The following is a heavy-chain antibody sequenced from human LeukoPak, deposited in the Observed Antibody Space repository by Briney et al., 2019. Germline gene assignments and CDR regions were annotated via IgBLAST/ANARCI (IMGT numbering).Heavy chain of an antibody. Sequence: SETLSLTCTVSGDSISSRSYYWGWIRQPPGKGLEWIGSIYYSGSTYYNPSLKSRVTISVDTSKNQFSLKLSSVTAADTAVYYCARTRYYYNSRSYGAPYYFDYWGQGTLVTVSS. V-gene: IGHV4-39*01. CDR1: GDSISSRSYY. CDR2: IYYSGST. D-gene: IGHD3-10*01. CDR3: ARTRYYYNSRSYGAPYYFDY. J-gene: IGHJ4*02.